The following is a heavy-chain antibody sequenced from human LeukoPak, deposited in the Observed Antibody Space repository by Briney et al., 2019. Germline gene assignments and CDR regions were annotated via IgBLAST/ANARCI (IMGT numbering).Heavy chain of an antibody. J-gene: IGHJ4*02. V-gene: IGHV1-69*04. CDR2: IITILDIP. CDR3: ARELEPYYFDY. D-gene: IGHD1-1*01. Sequence: SVKVSCKASGGSFSNYGITWVRQAPGQGLEWMGRIITILDIPNYAQKFQGRVTITLDKSTITIFMELSSLRSEDTAVYYCARELEPYYFDYWGQGSLVTVSS. CDR1: GGSFSNYG.